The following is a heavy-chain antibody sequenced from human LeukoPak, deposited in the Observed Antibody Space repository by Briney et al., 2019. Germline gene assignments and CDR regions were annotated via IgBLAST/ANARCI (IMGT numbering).Heavy chain of an antibody. Sequence: ASVKVSCKASGYTFTSYDINWVRQATGQGLEWMGWMNPNSGNTGYAQKFQGRVTMTRNTSISTAYMELSSLRSEDTAVYYCARGPATYYYGSGRRHYYMDVWGEGTTVTVSS. CDR3: ARGPATYYYGSGRRHYYMDV. D-gene: IGHD3-10*01. CDR2: MNPNSGNT. J-gene: IGHJ6*03. CDR1: GYTFTSYD. V-gene: IGHV1-8*01.